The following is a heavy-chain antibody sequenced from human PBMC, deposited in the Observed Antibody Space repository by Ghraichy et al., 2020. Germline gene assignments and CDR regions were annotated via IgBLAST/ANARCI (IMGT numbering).Heavy chain of an antibody. J-gene: IGHJ2*01. V-gene: IGHV4-39*01. Sequence: SETLSLNCTVSGGSISSSSYYWGWIRQPPGKGLEWIGSIYYSGSTYYNPSLKSRVTISVDTSKNQFSLKLSSVTAADTAVYYCARPRVGAEKRRNWYFDLWGRGTLVTVSS. CDR2: IYYSGST. CDR1: GGSISSSSYY. CDR3: ARPRVGAEKRRNWYFDL. D-gene: IGHD1-26*01.